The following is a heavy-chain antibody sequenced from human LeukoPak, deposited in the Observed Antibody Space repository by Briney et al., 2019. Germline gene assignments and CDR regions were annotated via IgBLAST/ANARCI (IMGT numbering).Heavy chain of an antibody. CDR1: GFIFSDYG. V-gene: IGHV3-30*02. CDR2: IRSDGSNK. CDR3: ARDRSSGTYPRYFDY. J-gene: IGHJ4*02. D-gene: IGHD1-26*01. Sequence: GGSLRLSCSASGFIFSDYGIHLVRQAPGKGLEWVTFIRSDGSNKYYADSVKGRFTISRDNSKNTLYLKVNSLRAEDTAVYFCARDRSSGTYPRYFDYWGQGTLVTVS.